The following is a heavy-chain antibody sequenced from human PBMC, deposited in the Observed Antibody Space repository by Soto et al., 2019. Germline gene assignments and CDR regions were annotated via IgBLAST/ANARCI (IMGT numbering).Heavy chain of an antibody. D-gene: IGHD6-19*01. J-gene: IGHJ4*02. CDR1: GASISRYY. Sequence: PSETLSLTCTVSGASISRYYWSWIRQSPGKGQEWIGYMYYSGNANYNPSLRSRITISVDTSKNQFSLNLNSVTAADTAVYYCARFFGSGFDYWGQGTLVTVSS. CDR2: MYYSGNA. V-gene: IGHV4-59*01. CDR3: ARFFGSGFDY.